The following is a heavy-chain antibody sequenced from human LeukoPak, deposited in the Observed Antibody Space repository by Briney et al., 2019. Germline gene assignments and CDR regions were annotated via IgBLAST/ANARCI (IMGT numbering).Heavy chain of an antibody. V-gene: IGHV4-30-2*01. D-gene: IGHD6-13*01. CDR1: GGSISSGGYS. CDR3: ARLAAATGNFDY. CDR2: IYHSGST. Sequence: SQPLSLTCAVSGGSISSGGYSWSWIRQPPGKGLEWIGYIYHSGSTYYNPSLKSRVTISVDRSKHQFSLKLSSVTAADTAVYYCARLAAATGNFDYWGQGTLVTVSS. J-gene: IGHJ4*02.